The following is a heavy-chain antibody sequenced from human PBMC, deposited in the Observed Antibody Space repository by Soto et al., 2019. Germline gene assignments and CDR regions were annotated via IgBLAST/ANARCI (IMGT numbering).Heavy chain of an antibody. J-gene: IGHJ1*01. CDR3: ATTKYNWNRDLFPY. CDR1: GGSISSSSYY. D-gene: IGHD1-20*01. CDR2: ISYSGST. V-gene: IGHV4-39*01. Sequence: SETLSLTCTVAGGSISSSSYYWGWTRQPPGKWLEWIGSISYSGSTYYNPSLKRRVTISVDTSKNQFSLKLSSVTAADTAVYYCATTKYNWNRDLFPYWAQGTLVTVS.